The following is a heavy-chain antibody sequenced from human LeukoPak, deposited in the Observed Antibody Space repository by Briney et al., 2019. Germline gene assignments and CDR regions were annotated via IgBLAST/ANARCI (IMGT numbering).Heavy chain of an antibody. J-gene: IGHJ4*02. V-gene: IGHV3-48*01. D-gene: IGHD2-8*01. CDR3: ARVSAMGDFDC. CDR2: ISTSSSTI. CDR1: GFSCSSYS. Sequence: PGGSLRLSCAASGFSCSSYSMNWVRQAPGKGLEWVSYISTSSSTIYYADSVRGRFTISRDNAKNSLYLQMNSLRVEDTADYFCARVSAMGDFDCWGQGTLVTASS.